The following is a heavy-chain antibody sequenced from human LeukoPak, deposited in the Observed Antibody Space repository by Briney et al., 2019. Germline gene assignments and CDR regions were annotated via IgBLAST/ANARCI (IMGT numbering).Heavy chain of an antibody. CDR3: ARDLGGGDWNPFDP. D-gene: IGHD2-21*02. J-gene: IGHJ5*02. Sequence: ASVKVSCKASGGTFSSYAISWVRQAPGQGLEWMGGIIPIFGTANYAQKFQGRVTITADKSTSTAYMELSSLRSEDTAVYYCARDLGGGDWNPFDPWGQGTLVTVSS. CDR1: GGTFSSYA. CDR2: IIPIFGTA. V-gene: IGHV1-69*06.